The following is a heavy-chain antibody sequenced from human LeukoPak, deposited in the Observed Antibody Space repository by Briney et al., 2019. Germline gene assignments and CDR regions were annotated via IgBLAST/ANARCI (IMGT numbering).Heavy chain of an antibody. J-gene: IGHJ4*02. CDR2: ISDSGST. V-gene: IGHV4-59*11. CDR3: ARGYDSSAYYPFNY. Sequence: PSETLSLTCVVSGGSLSTHHWSWIRQSPGRGLEWIGYISDSGSTNYNPSLKSRVTISVDTSKNQFSLMLSFVTAADTAVYYCARGYDSSAYYPFNYWGQGTLVTVSS. D-gene: IGHD3-22*01. CDR1: GGSLSTHH.